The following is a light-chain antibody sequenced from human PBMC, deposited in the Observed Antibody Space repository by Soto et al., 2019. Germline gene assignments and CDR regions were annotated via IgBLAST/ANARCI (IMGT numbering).Light chain of an antibody. J-gene: IGKJ5*01. Sequence: EIVLTQSPGTLSLSPGERATPSCRASQSVSSSYLAWFQQKPGQAHRLIMYSSSTRATGIPARFSGSGAGTEFTLTISSLQSEDFAVYYCQQFRNWPPITFGQGTRLEIK. CDR1: QSVSSSY. CDR2: SSS. CDR3: QQFRNWPPIT. V-gene: IGKV3-15*01.